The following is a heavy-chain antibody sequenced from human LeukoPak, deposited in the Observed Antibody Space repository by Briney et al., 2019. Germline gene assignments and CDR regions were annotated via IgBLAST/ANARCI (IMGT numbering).Heavy chain of an antibody. CDR3: AKLPVTTSDY. D-gene: IGHD4-17*01. CDR1: GFTFDDYT. Sequence: GGSLRLSCAVSGFTFDDYTMHWVRQAPGKGLEWVSLISWDGGSTYYADSVKGRFTISRDNSKNTLYLQMNSLRAEDTAVYYCAKLPVTTSDYWGQGTLVTVSS. V-gene: IGHV3-43*01. J-gene: IGHJ4*02. CDR2: ISWDGGST.